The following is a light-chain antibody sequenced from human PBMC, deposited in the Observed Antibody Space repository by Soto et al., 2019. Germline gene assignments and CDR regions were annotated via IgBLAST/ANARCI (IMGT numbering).Light chain of an antibody. CDR3: QQYLSTPAYP. J-gene: IGKJ2*01. CDR1: QSVLYSSNNKNY. CDR2: WAS. V-gene: IGKV4-1*01. Sequence: DIVLTQSPDSLAVSLGERATINCKSSQSVLYSSNNKNYLAWYQQRPGQPPKLLIYWASTRESGVPDRFSGSGSGTDFTLTISSLQAEDVAGYFCQQYLSTPAYPFGQGTKLEIK.